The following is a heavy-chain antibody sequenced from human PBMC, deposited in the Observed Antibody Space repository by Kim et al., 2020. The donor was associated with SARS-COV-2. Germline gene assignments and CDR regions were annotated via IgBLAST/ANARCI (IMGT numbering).Heavy chain of an antibody. J-gene: IGHJ5*02. CDR2: INPSGGST. CDR1: GYTFTSYY. V-gene: IGHV1-46*01. D-gene: IGHD2-8*01. Sequence: ASVKVSCKASGYTFTSYYMHWVRQAPGQGLEWMGIINPSGGSTSYAQKFQGRVTMTRDTSTSTVYMELSSLRSEDTAVYYCARGYCTNGVCYSLWFDPWGQGTLVTVSS. CDR3: ARGYCTNGVCYSLWFDP.